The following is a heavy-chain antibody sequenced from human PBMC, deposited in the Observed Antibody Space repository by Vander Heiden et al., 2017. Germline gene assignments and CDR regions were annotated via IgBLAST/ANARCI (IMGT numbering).Heavy chain of an antibody. D-gene: IGHD3-3*01. CDR3: ARHEYYDFWSGGGYFDY. CDR1: GGSISSSSYS. Sequence: QLQLQESGPGLVKPSETLSLTCTVSGGSISSSSYSWGRVRQPPGKGLEWIGSIYYSGSTYYNPSLKSRVTISVDTSKNQFSLKLSSVTAADTAVYYCARHEYYDFWSGGGYFDYWGQGTLVTVSS. J-gene: IGHJ4*02. CDR2: IYYSGST. V-gene: IGHV4-39*01.